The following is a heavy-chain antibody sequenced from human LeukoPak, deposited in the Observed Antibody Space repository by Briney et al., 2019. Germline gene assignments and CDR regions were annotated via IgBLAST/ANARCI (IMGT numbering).Heavy chain of an antibody. CDR1: GFTFSSYS. J-gene: IGHJ4*02. D-gene: IGHD5-12*01. CDR2: ISSSSSTI. Sequence: GGSLRLSCAASGFTFSSYSMNWVRQAPGKGLEWVSYISSSSSTIYYADSVKGRFTISRDNAKNSLYLQMNSLRDEDTAVYYCARALYSGYDSLYGYWGQGTLVTVSS. V-gene: IGHV3-48*02. CDR3: ARALYSGYDSLYGY.